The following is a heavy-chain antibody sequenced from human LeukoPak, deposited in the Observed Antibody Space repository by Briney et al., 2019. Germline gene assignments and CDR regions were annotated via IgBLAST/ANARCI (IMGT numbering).Heavy chain of an antibody. J-gene: IGHJ4*02. V-gene: IGHV1-24*01. D-gene: IGHD3/OR15-3a*01. CDR2: FDPEDSNT. CDR1: GYSLTETS. Sequence: ASVKVSCKVSGYSLTETSMHWVLQLPGKGLEWMGGFDPEDSNTVYAQKFQGRVTMTDDTSTDTAYMELSSLRSEDTAVYYCSIAPLGIILLGLVHWGQGTLVTVSS. CDR3: SIAPLGIILLGLVH.